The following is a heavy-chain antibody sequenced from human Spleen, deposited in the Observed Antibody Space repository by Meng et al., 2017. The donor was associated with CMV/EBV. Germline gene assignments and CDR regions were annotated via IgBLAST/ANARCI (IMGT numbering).Heavy chain of an antibody. V-gene: IGHV3-74*01. J-gene: IGHJ6*02. CDR1: AFTFSSYW. CDR3: ARDPKKHDYSNYNYYYYGMDV. CDR2: INSGGSTT. Sequence: GESLKISCTASAFTFSSYWMHWVRQAPGKGLVWVSRINSGGSTTDYADSVKGRFTISRDNAKNSLYLQMNSLRAEDTAVYYCARDPKKHDYSNYNYYYYGMDVWGQGTTVTVSS. D-gene: IGHD4-11*01.